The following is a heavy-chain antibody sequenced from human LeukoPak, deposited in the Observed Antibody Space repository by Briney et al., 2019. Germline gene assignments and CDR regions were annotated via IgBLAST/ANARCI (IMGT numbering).Heavy chain of an antibody. J-gene: IGHJ6*02. CDR2: IYSGGST. D-gene: IGHD3-22*01. V-gene: IGHV3-66*01. CDR3: AREGYDSSGDYGMDV. CDR1: GFTFSNAW. Sequence: GGSLRLSCAASGFTFSNAWMSWVRQAPGKGLAWVSVIYSGGSTYYTDSVKGRFTISRDNSKNTLYLQMNSLRAEDTAVYYCAREGYDSSGDYGMDVWGQGTTVTVSS.